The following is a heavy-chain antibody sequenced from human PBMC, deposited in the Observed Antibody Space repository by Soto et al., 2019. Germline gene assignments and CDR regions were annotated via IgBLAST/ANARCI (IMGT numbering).Heavy chain of an antibody. J-gene: IGHJ6*02. V-gene: IGHV1-69*01. CDR1: GGTFSSYA. CDR3: ARPEYYYDSSCSPSDYYGMDV. D-gene: IGHD3-22*01. Sequence: QVQLVQSGAEVKKPGSSVKVSCKASGGTFSSYAISWVRQAPGQGLEWMGGIIPIFGTANYAQKFQGRVTITADESTSTAYMELSRLRSEDTAVYYCARPEYYYDSSCSPSDYYGMDVWGQGTTVTVSS. CDR2: IIPIFGTA.